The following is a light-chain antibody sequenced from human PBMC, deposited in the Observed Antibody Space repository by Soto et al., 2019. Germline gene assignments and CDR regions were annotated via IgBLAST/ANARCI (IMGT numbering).Light chain of an antibody. CDR2: GNS. CDR3: QSYDSILSGLE. CDR1: SSNIGAGYD. Sequence: QSVLTQPPSVSGAPGQRVTISCTGSSSNIGAGYDVHWYQQLPGTAPKLLIYGNSNRPSGVPDRFSGSKSGTSASLAITGLQAEDEADYYCQSYDSILSGLEFGGGTKLTVL. V-gene: IGLV1-40*01. J-gene: IGLJ2*01.